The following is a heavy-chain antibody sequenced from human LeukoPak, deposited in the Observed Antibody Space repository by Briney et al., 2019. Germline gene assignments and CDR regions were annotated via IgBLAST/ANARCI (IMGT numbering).Heavy chain of an antibody. CDR2: VSWDGGST. D-gene: IGHD5-12*01. Sequence: GGSLRLSCAASVFDLYDFAMHWVPQAPGEGVEWISLVSWDGGSTYYSDSVRGRFTISRDNSKNSLSLQMNSLRAEDTALYYCAKGYYSGHDSGGFDHWGQGTLVTVSS. J-gene: IGHJ4*02. CDR3: AKGYYSGHDSGGFDH. CDR1: VFDLYDFA. V-gene: IGHV3-43D*03.